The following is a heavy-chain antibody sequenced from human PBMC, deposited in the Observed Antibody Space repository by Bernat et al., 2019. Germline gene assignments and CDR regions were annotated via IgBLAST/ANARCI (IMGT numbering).Heavy chain of an antibody. CDR1: GFTFSSYG. D-gene: IGHD2-15*01. V-gene: IGHV3-30*18. Sequence: QVQLVESGGGVVQPGRSLRLSCAASGFTFSSYGMHWVRQAPGKGLERLAVISYDGSNKYYADSVKGRFTIARDNSKSTLYLQMNSLRAEDTAVYYCAKNHRRYCSGGSGSEIDYWGQGTLVTVSS. J-gene: IGHJ4*02. CDR3: AKNHRRYCSGGSGSEIDY. CDR2: ISYDGSNK.